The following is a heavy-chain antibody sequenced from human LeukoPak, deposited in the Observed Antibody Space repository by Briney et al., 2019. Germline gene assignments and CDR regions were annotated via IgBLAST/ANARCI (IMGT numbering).Heavy chain of an antibody. CDR3: ARDGIQQVKAFDP. V-gene: IGHV3-30*03. J-gene: IGHJ5*02. Sequence: GRSLRLSCAASGFTFSSYGMHWVRQAPGKGLGWVAVISYDGSNKYYADSVKGRFTISRDNSKNTLYLQMNSLRAEDTAVYYCARDGIQQVKAFDPWGQGTLVTVSS. CDR2: ISYDGSNK. CDR1: GFTFSSYG. D-gene: IGHD1-1*01.